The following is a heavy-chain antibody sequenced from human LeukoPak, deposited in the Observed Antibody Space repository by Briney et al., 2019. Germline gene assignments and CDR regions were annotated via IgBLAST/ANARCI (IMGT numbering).Heavy chain of an antibody. CDR1: TYTFSPYA. D-gene: IGHD5-12*01. J-gene: IGHJ4*02. Sequence: ASVKVSCKASTYTFSPYALNWVRQAPGQGLEWMGWINTNTGKSTYAQGFTGRFVFSLDTSVRTTYLQISSLKVEDTAVYYCARDQGGYVYKGIDYWGQGTLVTVSS. CDR2: INTNTGKS. V-gene: IGHV7-4-1*02. CDR3: ARDQGGYVYKGIDY.